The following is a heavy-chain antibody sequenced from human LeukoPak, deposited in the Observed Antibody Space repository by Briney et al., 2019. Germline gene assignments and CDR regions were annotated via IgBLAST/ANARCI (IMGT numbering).Heavy chain of an antibody. V-gene: IGHV3-9*01. Sequence: PGRSLRLSCAASGFTFNDYAMHWVRQAPGKGLEWVSGIGWNSHIIGYEDSVKGRFTISRDNARNSLSLQMNSLRAEDTAFYYCAKDRDSIGFAPYFDYWGQGILVTVSS. D-gene: IGHD3-22*01. CDR3: AKDRDSIGFAPYFDY. CDR1: GFTFNDYA. CDR2: IGWNSHII. J-gene: IGHJ4*02.